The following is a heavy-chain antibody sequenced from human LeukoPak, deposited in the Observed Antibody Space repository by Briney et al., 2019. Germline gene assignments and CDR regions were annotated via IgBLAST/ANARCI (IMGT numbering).Heavy chain of an antibody. CDR1: GFPFSTYV. J-gene: IGHJ3*01. CDR2: ISFNGNNK. Sequence: GGSLRLSCAASGFPFSTYVMHWVRQAPGKGLEWMAFISFNGNNKQYRDSLKGRFTISRDNSKNTLFPQMDSLRPEDTAVYYCVTTTVTTSYAFDVWGPGTMVTVSS. V-gene: IGHV3-30-3*01. CDR3: VTTTVTTSYAFDV. D-gene: IGHD4-17*01.